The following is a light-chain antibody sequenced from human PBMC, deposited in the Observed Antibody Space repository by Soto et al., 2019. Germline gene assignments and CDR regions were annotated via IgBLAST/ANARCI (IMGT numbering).Light chain of an antibody. CDR1: SSNIGAGYD. CDR3: QSYDSSLSGSHVV. Sequence: QSVLTQPPSVSGAPGKRVTISCTGSSSNIGAGYDVHWYQQLPGTAPKLLIYGNSNRPSGVPDRFSGSKSGTSASLAITGLQAEYEADYYCQSYDSSLSGSHVVFGGGTKVTVL. V-gene: IGLV1-40*01. J-gene: IGLJ2*01. CDR2: GNS.